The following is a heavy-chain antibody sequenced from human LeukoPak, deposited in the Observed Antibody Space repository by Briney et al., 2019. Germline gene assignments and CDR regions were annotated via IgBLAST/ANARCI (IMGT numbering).Heavy chain of an antibody. J-gene: IGHJ4*02. CDR3: ARGATVLRFLEWLHKYYFDY. V-gene: IGHV3-48*04. CDR2: ISSSSSTI. CDR1: GFTFSSYS. Sequence: GGSLRLSCAASGFTFSSYSMNWVRQAPGKGLEWVSYISSSSSTIYYADSVKGRSTISRDNAKNSLYLQMNSLRAEDTAVYYCARGATVLRFLEWLHKYYFDYWGQGTLVTVSS. D-gene: IGHD3-3*01.